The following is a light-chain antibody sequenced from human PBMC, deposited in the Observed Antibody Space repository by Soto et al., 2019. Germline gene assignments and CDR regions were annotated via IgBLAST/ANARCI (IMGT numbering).Light chain of an antibody. J-gene: IGKJ1*01. Sequence: EPEMTQSQATLSVSPGERATLSCMASQSVSSNLAWYQQKPGQAPRLLIYGASTRATGVPARFSVSGAGTEFTLTISSLQSEDFAVYYCQQYNNWPRTFGQGTKVDIK. CDR1: QSVSSN. V-gene: IGKV3-15*01. CDR2: GAS. CDR3: QQYNNWPRT.